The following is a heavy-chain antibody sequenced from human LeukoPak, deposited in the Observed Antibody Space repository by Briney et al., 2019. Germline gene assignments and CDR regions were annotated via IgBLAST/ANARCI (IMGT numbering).Heavy chain of an antibody. CDR2: ISSSGSTI. CDR1: GFTFSSYE. Sequence: PGGSLRLSCAASGFTFSSYEMNWVHQAPGKGLEWVSYISSSGSTIYYADSVKGRFTISRDNAKNSLYLQMNSLRAEDTAVYYCARDGASMVRGVDYYFDYWGQATLVTVSS. D-gene: IGHD3-10*01. CDR3: ARDGASMVRGVDYYFDY. V-gene: IGHV3-48*03. J-gene: IGHJ4*02.